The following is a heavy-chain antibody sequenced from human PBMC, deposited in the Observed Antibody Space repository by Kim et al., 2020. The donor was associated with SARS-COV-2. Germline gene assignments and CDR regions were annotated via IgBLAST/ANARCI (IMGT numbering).Heavy chain of an antibody. CDR1: GFTFGSYT. D-gene: IGHD1-20*01. J-gene: IGHJ4*02. Sequence: GGSLRLSCAVSGFTFGSYTMNWVRQAPGKRLEWISSITDRSTYKYYKDSVEGRVTISRDNAKNSLYLQMDSLRAEDTAVYFCARDSITGTTFRGKAFDYWGQGTLVTVSS. CDR3: ARDSITGTTFRGKAFDY. V-gene: IGHV3-21*01. CDR2: ITDRSTYK.